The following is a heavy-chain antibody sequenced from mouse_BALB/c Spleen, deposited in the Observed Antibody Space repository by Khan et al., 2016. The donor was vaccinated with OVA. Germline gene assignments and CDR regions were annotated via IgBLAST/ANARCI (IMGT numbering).Heavy chain of an antibody. D-gene: IGHD1-1*02. V-gene: IGHV1-87*01. CDR3: ASHYGRYFDY. CDR2: IYPGDGDT. Sequence: QVQLQQSGAELARPGASVKLSCKASGYTFTRYWMLWVKQRPGQGLEWIGAIYPGDGDTRYTQKFKGKATLTAEKSSSTAYMQLSSLSSDDSAVYYCASHYGRYFDYWGQGTTLTVSS. CDR1: GYTFTRYW. J-gene: IGHJ2*01.